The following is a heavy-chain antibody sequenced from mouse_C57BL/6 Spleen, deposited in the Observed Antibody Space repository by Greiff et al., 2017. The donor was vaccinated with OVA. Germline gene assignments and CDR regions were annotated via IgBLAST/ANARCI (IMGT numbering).Heavy chain of an antibody. J-gene: IGHJ2*01. CDR1: GYAFSSSW. CDR3: AVGGLRQGIDY. V-gene: IGHV1-82*01. Sequence: QVQLQQSGPELVKPGASVKLSCKASGYAFSSSWMNWVKQRPGKGLEWIGRIYPGDGDTNYNGKFKGKATLTADKSSSTAYMQLSSLTSEDSAVYFCAVGGLRQGIDYWGQGTTLTVSS. D-gene: IGHD2-4*01. CDR2: IYPGDGDT.